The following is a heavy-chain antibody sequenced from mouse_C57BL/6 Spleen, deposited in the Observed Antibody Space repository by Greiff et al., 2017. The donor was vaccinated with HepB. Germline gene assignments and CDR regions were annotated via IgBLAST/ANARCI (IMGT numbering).Heavy chain of an antibody. CDR3: ARHEGAYYFDY. Sequence: EVQLQESGGDLVKPGGSLKLSCAASGFTFSSYGMSWVRQTPDKRLEWVATISSGGSYTYYPDSVKGRFTISRDNAKNTLYLQMSSLKSEDTAMYYCARHEGAYYFDYWGQGTTLTVSS. CDR2: ISSGGSYT. J-gene: IGHJ2*01. V-gene: IGHV5-6*01. CDR1: GFTFSSYG.